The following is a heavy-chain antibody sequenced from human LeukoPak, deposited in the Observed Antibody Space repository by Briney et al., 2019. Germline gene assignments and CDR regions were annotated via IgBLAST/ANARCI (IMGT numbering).Heavy chain of an antibody. J-gene: IGHJ4*02. V-gene: IGHV3-48*04. CDR3: ARVIGSYGDSAY. D-gene: IGHD4-17*01. Sequence: GGSLRLSCAASGFTFSSFSMNWVRQAPGKGLEWISYIASSSSSMYYADSVKGRFTISRDNAKNSLYLQMNSLTAEDTAVYYCARVIGSYGDSAYWGQGTLVTVSS. CDR1: GFTFSSFS. CDR2: IASSSSSM.